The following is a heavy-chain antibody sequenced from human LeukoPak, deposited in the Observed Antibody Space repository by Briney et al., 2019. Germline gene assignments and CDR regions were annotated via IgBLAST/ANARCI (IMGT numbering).Heavy chain of an antibody. D-gene: IGHD2-2*01. Sequence: ASVKVSCKASGYTFTGYFMHWVRQAPGQGLEWMGGTNPNSGGTNYAQKFQGRVTMTRDTSISTAYMELSRLRSDDTAVYYCARGGVVVPAAIASFRFAPGGQGTLVTVSS. CDR3: ARGGVVVPAAIASFRFAP. CDR1: GYTFTGYF. J-gene: IGHJ5*02. CDR2: TNPNSGGT. V-gene: IGHV1-2*02.